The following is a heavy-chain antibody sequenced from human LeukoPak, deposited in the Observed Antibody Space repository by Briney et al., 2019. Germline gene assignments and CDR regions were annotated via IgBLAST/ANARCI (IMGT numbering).Heavy chain of an antibody. CDR3: ARYAGWRHYDL. V-gene: IGHV3-7*01. CDR1: GFTFSISG. CDR2: INKHGGEK. Sequence: PGGSLRLSCVASGFTFSISGVTWVRQAPGKGLEWVAHINKHGGEKYYVHTLKGRFAITRDYASNSVFLQLKSLRAEDTAVYYCARYAGWRHYDLWGQGTAVSVPS. D-gene: IGHD2-15*01. J-gene: IGHJ5*02.